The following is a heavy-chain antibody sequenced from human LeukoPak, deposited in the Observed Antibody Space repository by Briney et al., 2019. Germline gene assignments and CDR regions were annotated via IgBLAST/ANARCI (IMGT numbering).Heavy chain of an antibody. Sequence: GMSLRLSCAASGFTFSYHGYHWVRQAPGRGLEWVCVIHRDGRIEYADSVKGRFTVSRDTSENTLSLQMNSLRDEDTAVYYCARDSGSSSWAYSWGQGTLVTVSS. V-gene: IGHV3-33*01. J-gene: IGHJ4*02. CDR2: IHRDGRIE. CDR1: GFTFSYHG. D-gene: IGHD6-6*01. CDR3: ARDSGSSSWAYS.